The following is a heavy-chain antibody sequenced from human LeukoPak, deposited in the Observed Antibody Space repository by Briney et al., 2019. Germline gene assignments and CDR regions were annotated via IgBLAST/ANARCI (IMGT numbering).Heavy chain of an antibody. D-gene: IGHD3-22*01. CDR1: GGTFSSYA. CDR2: IIPIFGTA. V-gene: IGHV1-69*13. Sequence: SVKVSCKASGGTFSSYAISWVRQAPGQGLEWMGGIIPIFGTANYAQKFQGRVTITADESTSTAYMELSSLRSEDTAVYYCASYYYDSSGYITAFDYWGQGTLVTVSS. CDR3: ASYYYDSSGYITAFDY. J-gene: IGHJ4*02.